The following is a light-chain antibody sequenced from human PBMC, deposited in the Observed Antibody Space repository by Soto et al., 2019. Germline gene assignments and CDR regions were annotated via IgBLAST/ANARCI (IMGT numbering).Light chain of an antibody. CDR3: HQYNNWPIT. CDR1: QSVSSN. V-gene: IGKV3-15*01. CDR2: GAS. J-gene: IGKJ5*01. Sequence: EVVMTQSPATLSVSPGETDTLSCRASQSVSSNLAGYQQKPGQAPMLLIYGASIRATGIPARFSGSGSGTEFTLTISTLQSEDFAVYYCHQYNNWPITFGQGTRLEI.